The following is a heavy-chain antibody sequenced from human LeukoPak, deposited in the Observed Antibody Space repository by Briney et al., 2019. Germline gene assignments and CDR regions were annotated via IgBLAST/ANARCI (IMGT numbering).Heavy chain of an antibody. CDR1: GGSISSGDYY. CDR3: ARHGHPYGRGHSYGYGLDS. CDR2: IYYSGTT. J-gene: IGHJ5*01. V-gene: IGHV4-30-4*01. D-gene: IGHD5-18*01. Sequence: SETLSLTCTVSGGSISSGDYYWSWIRQPPGKGLEWIGYIYYSGTTYYNPSLNSRATMSVDTSKNQFSLQLSSVTAADTAMYYCARHGHPYGRGHSYGYGLDSWGQGTLVTVSS.